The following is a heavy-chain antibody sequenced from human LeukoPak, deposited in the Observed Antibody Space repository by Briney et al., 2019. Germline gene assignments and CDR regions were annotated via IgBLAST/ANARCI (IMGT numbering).Heavy chain of an antibody. CDR3: VRSLDY. Sequence: GGSLRLSCAASGFTFSSYAMDWIRQAPGKGLEWVAVISYDGSKKYYADSVRGRFTISRDNSKNTVYLQMNSLRGDDTAVYYCVRSLDYWGQGTLVTVSS. CDR1: GFTFSSYA. CDR2: ISYDGSKK. J-gene: IGHJ4*02. V-gene: IGHV3-30-3*01.